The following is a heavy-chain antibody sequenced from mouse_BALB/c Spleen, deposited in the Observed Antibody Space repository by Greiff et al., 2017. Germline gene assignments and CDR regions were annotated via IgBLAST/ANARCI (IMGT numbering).Heavy chain of an antibody. Sequence: EVQLQQSGPGLVKPSQSLSLTCTVTGYSITSDYAWNWIRQFPGNKLEWMGYISYSGSTSYNPSLKSRISITRDTAKNKFFLQLNSLTTEDTATYNCARGGDYGNPVDYWGQGTTLTVSS. CDR3: ARGGDYGNPVDY. D-gene: IGHD2-1*01. J-gene: IGHJ2*01. CDR2: ISYSGST. CDR1: GYSITSDYA. V-gene: IGHV3-2*02.